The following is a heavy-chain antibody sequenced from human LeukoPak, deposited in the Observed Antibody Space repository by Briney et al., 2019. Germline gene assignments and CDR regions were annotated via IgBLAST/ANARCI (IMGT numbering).Heavy chain of an antibody. CDR1: GGSISSYY. CDR3: ARDAYGDYWYFDL. J-gene: IGHJ2*01. D-gene: IGHD4-17*01. CDR2: IYSSGST. V-gene: IGHV4-4*07. Sequence: PSETLSLTCTVSGGSISSYYWSWIRQAAGKGLEWVGRIYSSGSTTYNPSLTTRVTMSVDTSNNQFSLKLSSVTAADTAVYYCARDAYGDYWYFDLWGRGTLVTVSS.